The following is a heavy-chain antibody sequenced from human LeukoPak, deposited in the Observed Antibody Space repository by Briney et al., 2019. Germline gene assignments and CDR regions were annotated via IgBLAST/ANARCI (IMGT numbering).Heavy chain of an antibody. CDR3: ARLAARPNYYMDV. V-gene: IGHV4-34*01. Sequence: PSETLSLTCAVYGGSFSGYYWSWLRQPPGKGLEWIGEINHSGSTNYNPSLKSRVTISVDTSKNQFSLKLSSVTAADTAVYYCARLAARPNYYMDVWGKGTTVTVSS. CDR2: INHSGST. CDR1: GGSFSGYY. J-gene: IGHJ6*03. D-gene: IGHD6-6*01.